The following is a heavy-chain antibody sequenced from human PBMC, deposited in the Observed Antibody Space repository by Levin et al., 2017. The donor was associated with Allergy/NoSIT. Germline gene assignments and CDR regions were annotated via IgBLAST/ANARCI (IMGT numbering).Heavy chain of an antibody. CDR1: GDSISSYY. CDR3: ARDYIAHSPPYCSGGSCYYYHYGMDV. CDR2: ISYSGST. Sequence: PSETLSLTCSVSGDSISSYYWTWIRQSPGKGLEWIGYISYSGSTNYNPSLKSRVTISVDTSKNHFSLRLSSVSAADTAVYYCARDYIAHSPPYCSGGSCYYYHYGMDVWGQGTTVTVSS. D-gene: IGHD2-15*01. J-gene: IGHJ6*02. V-gene: IGHV4-59*01.